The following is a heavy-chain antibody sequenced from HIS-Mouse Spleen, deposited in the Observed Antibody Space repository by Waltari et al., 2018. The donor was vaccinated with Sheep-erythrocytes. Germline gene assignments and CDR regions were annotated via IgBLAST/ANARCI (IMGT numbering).Heavy chain of an antibody. CDR1: GFPVSSYG. D-gene: IGHD1-26*01. CDR3: ARETEWELSFDY. CDR2: INSDGSST. J-gene: IGHJ4*02. V-gene: IGHV3-74*01. Sequence: EVQLVESGGGLVQPGGSLRLSCAASGFPVSSYGMHWVRQAPGKGLVWVSRINSDGSSTSYADSVKGRFTISRDNAKNTLYLQMNSLRAEDTAVYYCARETEWELSFDYWGQGTLVTVSS.